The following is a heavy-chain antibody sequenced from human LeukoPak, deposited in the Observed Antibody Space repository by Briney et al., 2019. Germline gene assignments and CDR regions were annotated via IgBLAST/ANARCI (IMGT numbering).Heavy chain of an antibody. CDR3: AGQPHRGYFDTSGYYSDSDL. CDR1: GFTFTSYV. J-gene: IGHJ5*02. V-gene: IGHV3-23*01. Sequence: GGSLRLSCTASGFTFTSYVMTWVRQAPGKGLEWLSTISGDGGSTFYADSVRGRFTVSRDNSKDTLYLQMNILRAEDTAFYYCAGQPHRGYFDTSGYYSDSDLWGQGTLVTVSS. CDR2: ISGDGGST. D-gene: IGHD3-22*01.